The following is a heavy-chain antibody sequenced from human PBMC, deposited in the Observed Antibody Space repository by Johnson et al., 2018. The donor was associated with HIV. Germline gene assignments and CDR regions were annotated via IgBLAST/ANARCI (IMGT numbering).Heavy chain of an antibody. V-gene: IGHV3-66*01. CDR3: ARDGQDRDDAFDI. J-gene: IGHJ3*02. D-gene: IGHD3-22*01. CDR1: GFTVSSNY. CDR2: IYSGGST. Sequence: VQLVESGGGLVQPGGSLRLSCAASGFTVSSNYMTWVRQAPGKRLEWVSVIYSGGSTYYADSVKGRFTISRDNSKNTLYLQMNSLRAEDTAVYYCARDGQDRDDAFDIWGQGTMVTVYS.